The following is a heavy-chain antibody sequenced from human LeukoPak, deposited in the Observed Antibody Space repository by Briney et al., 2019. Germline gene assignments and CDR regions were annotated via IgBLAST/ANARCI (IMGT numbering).Heavy chain of an antibody. CDR2: IYYSGST. V-gene: IGHV4-59*01. J-gene: IGHJ4*02. CDR1: GGSISSYY. D-gene: IGHD3-10*01. Sequence: PSETLSLTCTDSGGSISSYYWSWIRPPPGKGLEWIGYIYYSGSTNYNPSLKSRVTISVDTSKNQFSLKLSSVTAADTAVYYCASYGSGSYPFDYWGQGTLVTVSS. CDR3: ASYGSGSYPFDY.